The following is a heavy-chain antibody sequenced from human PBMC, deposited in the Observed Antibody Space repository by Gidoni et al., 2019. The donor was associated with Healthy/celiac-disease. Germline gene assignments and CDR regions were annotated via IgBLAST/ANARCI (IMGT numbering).Heavy chain of an antibody. J-gene: IGHJ6*02. Sequence: QVQLVQSGAEVKKPGSSVTVSCKASGGTFSSYAISWVRQAPGQGLEWMGGIIPIFGTANYAQKFQGRVTITADESTSTAYMELSSLRSEDTAVYYCARDGYSYAYALYYYGMDVWGQGTTVTVSS. D-gene: IGHD5-18*01. CDR2: IIPIFGTA. V-gene: IGHV1-69*01. CDR3: ARDGYSYAYALYYYGMDV. CDR1: GGTFSSYA.